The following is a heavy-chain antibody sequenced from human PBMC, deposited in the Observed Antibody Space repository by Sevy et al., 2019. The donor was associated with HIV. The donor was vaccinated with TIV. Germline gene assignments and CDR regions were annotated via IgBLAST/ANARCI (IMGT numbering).Heavy chain of an antibody. V-gene: IGHV3-73*01. J-gene: IGHJ4*02. CDR1: GFTFSGSA. Sequence: GGSLRLSCTASGFTFSGSAMHWVRQASGKGLEWVGRIRSKGNSYATAYAASGKGRFTISRDDSKNTAYLQMNSLKTEDTAVYYCTSLSVDTAMGFDYWGQGTLVTVSS. CDR2: IRSKGNSYAT. CDR3: TSLSVDTAMGFDY. D-gene: IGHD5-18*01.